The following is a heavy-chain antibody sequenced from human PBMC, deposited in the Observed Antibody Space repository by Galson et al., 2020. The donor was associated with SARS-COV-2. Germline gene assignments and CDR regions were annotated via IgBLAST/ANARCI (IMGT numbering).Heavy chain of an antibody. CDR2: IYPGDSDI. J-gene: IGHJ4*01. Sequence: GESLKISCEASGYRFISYWIAWVRQVPGKGLEWMGMIYPGDSDIQYSPSFQGQVTISADKSTTTAYLQWTSLKASDTAIYFCARGAPGTGTFYLDYWGHGTLVTVAS. V-gene: IGHV5-51*01. D-gene: IGHD6-13*01. CDR1: GYRFISYW. CDR3: ARGAPGTGTFYLDY.